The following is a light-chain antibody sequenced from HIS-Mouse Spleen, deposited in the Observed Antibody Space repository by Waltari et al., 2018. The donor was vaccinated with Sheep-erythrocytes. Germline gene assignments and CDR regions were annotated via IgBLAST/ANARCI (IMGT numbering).Light chain of an antibody. CDR3: CSYAGSYNHV. V-gene: IGLV2-11*01. CDR1: SSDVGGYNY. J-gene: IGLJ1*01. Sequence: QSALTQPRSVSGSPGQSVTISCTGTSSDVGGYNYVSWYQQHPGKAPKLMFYDVSKRPSGVPYLFSGSKSGNTASLTISGLQAEDEADYYCCSYAGSYNHVFATGTKVTVL. CDR2: DVS.